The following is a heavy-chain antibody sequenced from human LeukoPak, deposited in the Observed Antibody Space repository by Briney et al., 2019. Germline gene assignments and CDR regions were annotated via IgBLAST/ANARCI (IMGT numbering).Heavy chain of an antibody. J-gene: IGHJ3*01. D-gene: IGHD6-13*01. V-gene: IGHV7-4-1*02. CDR2: INTKTGNP. CDR3: AKDPPYTSTWPDALDA. Sequence: ASVKVSCKASGYSFTTFGINWLRQAPRQGLEWMGWINTKTGNPRYDQGFTGRFVFSLDTSVSTAYLEISSLKAEDTAVYFCAKDPPYTSTWPDALDAWGQGTMVTVSS. CDR1: GYSFTTFG.